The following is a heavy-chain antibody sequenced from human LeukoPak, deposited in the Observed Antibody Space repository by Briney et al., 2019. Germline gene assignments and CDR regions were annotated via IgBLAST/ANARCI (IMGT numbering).Heavy chain of an antibody. CDR3: ARDKGQQLVVGAFDI. J-gene: IGHJ3*02. Sequence: SETLSLTCTVSGGSVSSGSYYWSWIRRPPGKGLEWIGYIYYSGSANYNPSLKSRVTISVDTSKNQFSLKLSSVTAADTAVYYCARDKGQQLVVGAFDIWGQGTMVTVSS. CDR2: IYYSGSA. D-gene: IGHD6-13*01. V-gene: IGHV4-61*01. CDR1: GGSVSSGSYY.